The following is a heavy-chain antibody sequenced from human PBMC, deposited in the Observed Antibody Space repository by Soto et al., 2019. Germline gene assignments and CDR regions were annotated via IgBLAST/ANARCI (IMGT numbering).Heavy chain of an antibody. D-gene: IGHD1-26*01. Sequence: SETLSLTCAVYGGSFSGYYWGWIRQPPGKGLEWIGEINHSGSTNYNPSLKSRVTISVDTSKNQFSLKLSSVTAADTAVYYCERAYSGSFARHAFDIWGQGTMVTVSS. CDR2: INHSGST. CDR3: ERAYSGSFARHAFDI. V-gene: IGHV4-34*01. J-gene: IGHJ3*02. CDR1: GGSFSGYY.